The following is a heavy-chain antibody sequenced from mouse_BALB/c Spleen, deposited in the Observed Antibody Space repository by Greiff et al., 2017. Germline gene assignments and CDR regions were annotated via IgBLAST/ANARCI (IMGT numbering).Heavy chain of an antibody. CDR3: ARVGYYGSSSYFDY. J-gene: IGHJ2*01. V-gene: IGHV5-6-5*01. CDR2: ISSGGST. Sequence: DVQLVESGGGLVKPGGSLKLSCAASGFTFSSYAMSWVRQTPEKRLEWVASISSGGSTYYPDSVKGRFTISRDNARNILYLQMSSLRSEDTAMYYCARVGYYGSSSYFDYWGQGTTLTVSS. D-gene: IGHD1-1*01. CDR1: GFTFSSYA.